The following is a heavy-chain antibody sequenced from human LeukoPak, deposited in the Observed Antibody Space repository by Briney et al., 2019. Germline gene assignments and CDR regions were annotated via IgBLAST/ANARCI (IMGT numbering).Heavy chain of an antibody. D-gene: IGHD3-22*01. J-gene: IGHJ5*02. CDR3: ARDRSGLYNWFDP. Sequence: ASVKVSCKASGGTFSSYAISWVRQAPGQGLEWMGGIVPIFGTANYAQKFQGRVTITTDESTSTAYMELSSLRSEDTAVYYCARDRSGLYNWFDPRGQGTLVTVSS. V-gene: IGHV1-69*05. CDR2: IVPIFGTA. CDR1: GGTFSSYA.